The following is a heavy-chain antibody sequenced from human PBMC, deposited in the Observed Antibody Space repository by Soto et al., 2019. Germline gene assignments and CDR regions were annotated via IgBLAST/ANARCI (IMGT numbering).Heavy chain of an antibody. V-gene: IGHV1-69*08. Sequence: QVQLVQSGAEVKKPGSSVKVSCKASGGTFSTYTITWGRQAPGQGLEWMGRIIPIIGIINYAQKFQGRVTITADKFTGTAYMELTRLRSDDTAVYYCAGDPDSHYNDSHASSYPWGQGTLVTVSS. CDR1: GGTFSTYT. J-gene: IGHJ5*02. CDR3: AGDPDSHYNDSHASSYP. D-gene: IGHD3-22*01. CDR2: IIPIIGII.